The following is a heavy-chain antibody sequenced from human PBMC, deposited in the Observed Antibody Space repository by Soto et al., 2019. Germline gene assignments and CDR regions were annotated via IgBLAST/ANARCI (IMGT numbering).Heavy chain of an antibody. D-gene: IGHD2-8*02. CDR1: GGSISSGGYS. CDR3: ARDKITGLFDY. J-gene: IGHJ4*02. Sequence: PSETLSLTCAVSGGSISSGGYSWSWIRQPAGKVLEWIGYIYHSGSAYYNPSLQSRVTMSVDRSKNKFSLRLSSVTAADTAVYYCARDKITGLFDYWGQGTLVTVS. CDR2: IYHSGSA. V-gene: IGHV4-30-2*01.